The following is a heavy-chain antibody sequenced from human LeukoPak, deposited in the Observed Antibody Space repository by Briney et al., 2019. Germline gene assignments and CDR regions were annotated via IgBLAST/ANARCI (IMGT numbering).Heavy chain of an antibody. CDR1: GFTFSSYA. CDR2: ISYDGSNK. CDR3: ASVVPAAIGRRGAFDI. V-gene: IGHV3-30-3*01. Sequence: PGGSLRLSCAASGFTFSSYAMHWVRQAPGKGLEWVAVISYDGSNKYYADSVKGRFTISRDNSKNTLYLQMNSLRAEDTAVYYCASVVPAAIGRRGAFDIWGQGTMVTDSS. J-gene: IGHJ3*02. D-gene: IGHD2-2*02.